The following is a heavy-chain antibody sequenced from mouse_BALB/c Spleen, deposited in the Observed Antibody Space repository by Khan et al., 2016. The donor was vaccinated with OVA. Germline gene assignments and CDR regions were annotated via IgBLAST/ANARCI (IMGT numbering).Heavy chain of an antibody. J-gene: IGHJ2*01. V-gene: IGHV3-2*02. Sequence: EVQLQESGPGLVKPSQSLSLTCTVTGYSITSDYAWNWIRQFPGNKLEWMGYISYSGNTKYNPSLKSRISITRDTSKNQFFLQLNSVTTEDTATXYCARLFGGDFDYWGQGTTLTGSS. CDR1: GYSITSDYA. CDR3: ARLFGGDFDY. CDR2: ISYSGNT.